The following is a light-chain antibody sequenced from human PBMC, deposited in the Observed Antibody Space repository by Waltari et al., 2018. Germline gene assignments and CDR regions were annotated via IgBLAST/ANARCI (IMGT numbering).Light chain of an antibody. J-gene: IGKJ4*01. Sequence: DIQLTQSPASLSASVGDRVTISCRASQGITSSLAWYQQQPGKAPKLLVFAASRLQSGVPSRFSGSGSGNQYTLTISNLQPEDFATYYCQQYSSTLLITFGGGTKVEIK. CDR1: QGITSS. CDR3: QQYSSTLLIT. V-gene: IGKV1-NL1*01. CDR2: AAS.